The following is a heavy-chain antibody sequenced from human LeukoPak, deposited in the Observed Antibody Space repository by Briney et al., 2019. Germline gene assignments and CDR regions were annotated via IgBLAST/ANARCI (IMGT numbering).Heavy chain of an antibody. CDR2: IYHSGKT. J-gene: IGHJ4*02. CDR1: GYSISSGYY. V-gene: IGHV4-38-2*02. D-gene: IGHD2-2*02. CDR3: ARRTVYCSSASCYTGGSIDY. Sequence: PSDTLSLTCTVSGYSISSGYYWGLIRQPPGKGLEWIGAIYHSGKTYYNQSFQGRVTISTDKSKNHSSMKLSSVTAADTAVYYCARRTVYCSSASCYTGGSIDYWGQGTLVTVSS.